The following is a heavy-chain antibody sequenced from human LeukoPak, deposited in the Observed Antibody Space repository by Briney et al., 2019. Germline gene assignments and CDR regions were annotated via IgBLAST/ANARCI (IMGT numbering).Heavy chain of an antibody. D-gene: IGHD3-10*01. CDR3: ARDRMSILLWFGELSSFDY. CDR2: ISAYNGNT. J-gene: IGHJ4*02. V-gene: IGHV1-18*01. Sequence: ASVKVSRKASGYTFTSYGISWVRQAPGQGLEWMGWISAYNGNTNYAQKLQGRVTMTTDTSTSTAYMELRSLRSDDTAVYYCARDRMSILLWFGELSSFDYWGQGTLVTVSS. CDR1: GYTFTSYG.